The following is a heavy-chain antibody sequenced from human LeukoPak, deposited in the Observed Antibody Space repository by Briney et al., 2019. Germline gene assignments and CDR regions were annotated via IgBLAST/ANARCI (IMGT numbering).Heavy chain of an antibody. CDR2: IYYSGST. CDR1: GGSISSYY. J-gene: IGHJ4*02. D-gene: IGHD1-26*01. CDR3: ARGRVGATRWKDY. Sequence: SETLSLTCTVSGGSISSYYWSWIRQPPGKGLEWIGYIYYSGSTNYNPSLKSRVTISVDTSKNQFSLKLSSVTAADTAVYYCARGRVGATRWKDYWGQGTLVTVSS. V-gene: IGHV4-59*01.